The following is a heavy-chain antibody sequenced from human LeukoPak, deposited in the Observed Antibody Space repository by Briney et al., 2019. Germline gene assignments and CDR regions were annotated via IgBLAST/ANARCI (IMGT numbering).Heavy chain of an antibody. CDR1: GFTFSSYG. D-gene: IGHD1-26*01. Sequence: GRSLRLSCAASGFTFSSYGMHWVRQAPGKGLEWVAVIWYDGSNKYYADSVKGRFTISRDNSKNTLYLQMNSLRAEDTAVYYCAKDGPYSGSYLYYFDYWGQGTLVTVSS. CDR2: IWYDGSNK. J-gene: IGHJ4*02. V-gene: IGHV3-33*06. CDR3: AKDGPYSGSYLYYFDY.